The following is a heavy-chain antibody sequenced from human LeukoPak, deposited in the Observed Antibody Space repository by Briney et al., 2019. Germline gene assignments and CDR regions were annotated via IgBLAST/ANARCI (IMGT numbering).Heavy chain of an antibody. V-gene: IGHV3-30*03. CDR2: ISNNGSIT. J-gene: IGHJ4*02. Sequence: QPGRSLRLSCAGSGVTLSEYGIHWVRHAPGKGLEGVAVISNNGSITFYGDSVKGRFTISRDNSKNTVDLQMNSLRAEDTAVYYCARGRGHCSGGSCLRFDYWGQGTLVTVSS. CDR3: ARGRGHCSGGSCLRFDY. D-gene: IGHD2-15*01. CDR1: GVTLSEYG.